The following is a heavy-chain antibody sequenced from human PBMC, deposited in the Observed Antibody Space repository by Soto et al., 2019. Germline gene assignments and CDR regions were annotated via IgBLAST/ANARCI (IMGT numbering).Heavy chain of an antibody. CDR2: ITNSGGST. J-gene: IGHJ5*02. Sequence: GGSLRLSCVASGFAFNSYSMTWVRQAPGKGLEWVSTITNSGGSTYYADSVKGRFTISRDNSKNTLYMQMTTLTAEDTAIYYCTKEHDYGYYGWFDPWGQGTLVTVSS. CDR3: TKEHDYGYYGWFDP. CDR1: GFAFNSYS. V-gene: IGHV3-23*01. D-gene: IGHD4-17*01.